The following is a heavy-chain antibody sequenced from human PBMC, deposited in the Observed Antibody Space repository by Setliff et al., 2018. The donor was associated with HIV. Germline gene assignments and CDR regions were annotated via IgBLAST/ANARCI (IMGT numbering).Heavy chain of an antibody. CDR3: ARDVGSSSYFDY. CDR1: GFPFDIFA. V-gene: IGHV3-23*01. J-gene: IGHJ4*02. Sequence: PGGSLRLSCTVSGFPFDIFAMSWVRQAPGKGLEWVSALNSADGGTYYADSVKGRFTISRDNAKNSLYLQMNSLRAEDTAVYYCARDVGSSSYFDYWGQGTLVTVSS. D-gene: IGHD6-6*01. CDR2: LNSADGGT.